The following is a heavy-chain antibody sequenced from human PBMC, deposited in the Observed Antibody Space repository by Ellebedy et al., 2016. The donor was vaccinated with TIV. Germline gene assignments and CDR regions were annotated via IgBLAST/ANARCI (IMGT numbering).Heavy chain of an antibody. D-gene: IGHD6-13*01. Sequence: PGGSLRLSCAASGFTFNRYSMNRVRQAPGKGLEWVSYITSSSGTIYYADSVKGRFTISRDNAKNSLYLQMNSLRDEDTAVYYCTRGFEFSSESWGQGTLVTVSS. CDR2: ITSSSGTI. V-gene: IGHV3-48*02. CDR1: GFTFNRYS. CDR3: TRGFEFSSES. J-gene: IGHJ5*02.